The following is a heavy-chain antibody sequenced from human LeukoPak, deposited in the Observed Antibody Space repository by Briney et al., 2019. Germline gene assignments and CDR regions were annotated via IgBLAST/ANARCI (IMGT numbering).Heavy chain of an antibody. CDR1: GFTFSNFW. CDR2: IKQDETEK. J-gene: IGHJ4*02. CDR3: ARERRGYYAEY. D-gene: IGHD3-3*01. V-gene: IGHV3-7*01. Sequence: GGSLRLSCTASGFTFSNFWMGWVRQAPGKGLEWVANIKQDETEKFYLGSVKGRFTISKDSPQNTLYLQMNSLRPEDTAVYYCARERRGYYAEYWGQGTLVTVSS.